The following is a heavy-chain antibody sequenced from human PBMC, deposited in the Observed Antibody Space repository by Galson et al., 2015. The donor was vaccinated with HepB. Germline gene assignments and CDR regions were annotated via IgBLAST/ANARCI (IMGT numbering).Heavy chain of an antibody. CDR2: IYSGGST. J-gene: IGHJ5*02. CDR1: GFTVSSNY. Sequence: SLRLSCAASGFTVSSNYMSWVRQAPGKGLEWVSVIYSGGSTHYADSVKDRFTIFRDNSKNTLYLQMNSLRAEDTAVYYCARDFGGSPEYPWGQGTLVTVSS. V-gene: IGHV3-66*01. CDR3: ARDFGGSPEYP. D-gene: IGHD3-10*01.